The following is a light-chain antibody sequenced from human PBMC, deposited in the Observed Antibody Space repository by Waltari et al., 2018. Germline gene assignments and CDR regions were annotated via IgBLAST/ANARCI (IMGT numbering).Light chain of an antibody. CDR1: QSISKY. CDR3: QHYVSLPAT. Sequence: EIVLTQSPDTLSFSPGESATLSCRASQSISKYLAWYQQKPGQAPRLLIYHASSRSTGIPDRFSGSGFGTDFSHTISRLEPEDFAVYYCQHYVSLPATFGQGTKLEIK. J-gene: IGKJ1*01. V-gene: IGKV3-20*01. CDR2: HAS.